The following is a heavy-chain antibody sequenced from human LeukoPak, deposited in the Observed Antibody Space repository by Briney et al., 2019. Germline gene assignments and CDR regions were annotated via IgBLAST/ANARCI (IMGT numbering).Heavy chain of an antibody. CDR2: INWSGGST. D-gene: IGHD2-21*02. CDR1: GFTFGNYG. Sequence: GGSLRLSCAASGFTFGNYGMSWVRQAPGKGLEWVSGINWSGGSTGYADSVEGRFTISRDNAKNSQYLQMNSLRAEDTALYYCARAQTYGDSRLLLDYWGQGTLVTVSS. J-gene: IGHJ4*02. V-gene: IGHV3-20*04. CDR3: ARAQTYGDSRLLLDY.